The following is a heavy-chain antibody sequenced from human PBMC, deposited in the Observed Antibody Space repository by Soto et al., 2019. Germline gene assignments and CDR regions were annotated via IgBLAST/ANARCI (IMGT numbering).Heavy chain of an antibody. V-gene: IGHV3-48*03. CDR2: ISSSGSTI. CDR3: ASGDSSGWYLGYFQH. Sequence: EVQLVESGGGLVQPGGSLRLSCAASGFTFSSYEMNWVRQAPGKGLEWVSYISSSGSTINYADSVKGRFTISRDNGKKSLYLQMNSLRVEDTAVYYCASGDSSGWYLGYFQHWGQGTLVTVSS. D-gene: IGHD6-19*01. J-gene: IGHJ1*01. CDR1: GFTFSSYE.